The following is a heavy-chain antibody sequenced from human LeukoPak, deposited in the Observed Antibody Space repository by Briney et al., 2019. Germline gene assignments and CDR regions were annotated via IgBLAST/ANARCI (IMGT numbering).Heavy chain of an antibody. V-gene: IGHV4-34*01. CDR1: GGSFSDYY. CDR3: ARVPSYYYDSSGHAFDI. CDR2: INHSGST. Sequence: SETLSLTCAVYGGSFSDYYWSWIRQPPGKGLEWIGEINHSGSTNYNPSLKSRVTISVDTSKNQFSLKLSSVTAADTAVYYCARVPSYYYDSSGHAFDIWGQGTMVTVSS. J-gene: IGHJ3*02. D-gene: IGHD3-22*01.